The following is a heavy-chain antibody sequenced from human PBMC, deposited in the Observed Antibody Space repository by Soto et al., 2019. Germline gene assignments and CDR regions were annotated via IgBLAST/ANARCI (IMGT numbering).Heavy chain of an antibody. Sequence: QVQLVESGGGVVQPGRSLRLSCAASGFTFSSYGMHWVRQAPGKGLEWVAVISYDGNVAYYADSVRDRFTISRDNSKNTLYLQMNSLRTEDTAIYYCAKEGPITNWYFDYWGQGTLVTVSS. V-gene: IGHV3-30*18. D-gene: IGHD1-1*01. CDR2: ISYDGNVA. CDR1: GFTFSSYG. J-gene: IGHJ4*02. CDR3: AKEGPITNWYFDY.